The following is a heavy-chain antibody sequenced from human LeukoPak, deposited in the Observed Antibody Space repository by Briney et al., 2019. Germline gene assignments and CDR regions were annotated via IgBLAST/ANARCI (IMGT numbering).Heavy chain of an antibody. D-gene: IGHD4-17*01. J-gene: IGHJ5*02. CDR3: ARDLTTVTGWFDP. V-gene: IGHV1-69*13. CDR2: IIPIFGTA. CDR1: GGTFSSYA. Sequence: SVKVSCKASGGTFSSYAISWVRQAPGQGLEWMGGIIPIFGTANYAQKFQGRVTITADESTSTAYMELSSLRSEDTAVYYCARDLTTVTGWFDPWGQGTLVTVSS.